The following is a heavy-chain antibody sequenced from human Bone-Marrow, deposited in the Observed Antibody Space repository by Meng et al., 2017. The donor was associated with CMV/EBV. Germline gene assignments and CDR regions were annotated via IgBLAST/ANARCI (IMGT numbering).Heavy chain of an antibody. D-gene: IGHD2-2*01. CDR2: IYDSGST. CDR1: GGSISSYY. V-gene: IGHV4-59*01. CDR3: VSGGYCSTTNCYPNWFDP. Sequence: SETLSLTCTVSGGSISSYYWSWIRQPPGKGLEWIGYIYDSGSTNYNPSLKSRVTISVDTSKNQFSLKLSSMTAADTAVYYCVSGGYCSTTNCYPNWFDPWVQGTLVTVSS. J-gene: IGHJ5*02.